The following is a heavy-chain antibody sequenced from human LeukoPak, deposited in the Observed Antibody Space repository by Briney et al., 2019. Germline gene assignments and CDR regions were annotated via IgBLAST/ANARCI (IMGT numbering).Heavy chain of an antibody. D-gene: IGHD2-15*01. J-gene: IGHJ4*02. CDR2: TSGSGGST. CDR3: AKWTQPYCSGGSCYGGFDY. CDR1: GFTFSSYA. Sequence: PGGSLRLSCAASGFTFSSYAMSWVRQAPGKGLEWVSATSGSGGSTYYADSVKGRFTISRDNSKNTLYLQMNSLRAEDTAVYYCAKWTQPYCSGGSCYGGFDYWGQGTLVTVSS. V-gene: IGHV3-23*01.